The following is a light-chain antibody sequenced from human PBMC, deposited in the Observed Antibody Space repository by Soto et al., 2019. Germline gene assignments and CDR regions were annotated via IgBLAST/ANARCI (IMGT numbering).Light chain of an antibody. J-gene: IGLJ1*01. Sequence: QSALTQPASVSGSPGQSITISCTGTSSDVGNYIFVSWYRQHPGKAPKLMIYDINNRPSGVSNRFSVSKSGNTASLTISGLQAEDEADYYCVSYTTSASYVFGTGTKVTVL. CDR2: DIN. V-gene: IGLV2-14*01. CDR1: SSDVGNYIF. CDR3: VSYTTSASYV.